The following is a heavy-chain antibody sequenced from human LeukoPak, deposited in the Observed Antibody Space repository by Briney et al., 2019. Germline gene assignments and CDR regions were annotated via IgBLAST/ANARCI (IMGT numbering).Heavy chain of an antibody. V-gene: IGHV4-59*01. CDR2: IYYMVST. CDR1: GGSSIRYD. Sequence: SETLSLTCTGSGGSSIRYDCSWSRQPPGKILEWIGYIYYMVSTNYNPSLKTRVTISVATSKNQFSLKLSSVTAADTAAYYCARGNGHFDYWGQGTLVTVSS. J-gene: IGHJ4*02. CDR3: ARGNGHFDY. D-gene: IGHD2-8*01.